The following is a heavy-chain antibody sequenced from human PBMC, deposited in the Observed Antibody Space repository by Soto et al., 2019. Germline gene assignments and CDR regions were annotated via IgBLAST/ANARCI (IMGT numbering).Heavy chain of an antibody. CDR2: ISYDGSNK. V-gene: IGHV3-30*18. J-gene: IGHJ4*02. CDR3: AKDRSSGYYRLTPPAFDY. CDR1: GFTFSSYG. Sequence: HPVGSLRLSCAASGFTFSSYGMHWVRQAPGKGLEWVAVISYDGSNKYYADSVKGRFTISRDNSKNTLYLQMNSLRAEDTAVYYCAKDRSSGYYRLTPPAFDYWGQGT. D-gene: IGHD3-22*01.